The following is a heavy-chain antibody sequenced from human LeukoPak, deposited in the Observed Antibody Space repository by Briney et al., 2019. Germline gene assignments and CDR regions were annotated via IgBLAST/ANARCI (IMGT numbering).Heavy chain of an antibody. J-gene: IGHJ4*02. CDR2: IFHSGSI. Sequence: SETLSLTCAVSGGSINSSNWWSWVRQPPGKGLEWIGEIFHSGSINYNPPFKSRVTISVDKSKNQFSLKLTSMTAADTAQYYCATWEMATIMPLAPSWGQGALVTVSS. D-gene: IGHD5-24*01. V-gene: IGHV4-4*02. CDR3: ATWEMATIMPLAPS. CDR1: GGSINSSNW.